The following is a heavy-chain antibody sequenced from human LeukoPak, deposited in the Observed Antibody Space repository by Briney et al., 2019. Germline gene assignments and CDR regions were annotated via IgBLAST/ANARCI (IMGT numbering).Heavy chain of an antibody. CDR2: IYSGGST. D-gene: IGHD2-21*01. CDR3: ARNIPVTRWGY. V-gene: IGHV3-66*01. CDR1: GFTVSNNY. J-gene: IGHJ4*02. Sequence: GGSLRLSCAASGFTVSNNYMTWVRQAPGKGLEWVSLIYSGGSTYYADSVKGRFTISRDNSKNTVYLQMNSLRAEDTAVYYCARNIPVTRWGYWGRGTLVTVSS.